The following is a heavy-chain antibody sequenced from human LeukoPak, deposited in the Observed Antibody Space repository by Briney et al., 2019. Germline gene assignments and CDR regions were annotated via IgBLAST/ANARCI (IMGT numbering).Heavy chain of an antibody. Sequence: SPSETLSLTCAVSGGSISSGGYSWSWIRQPPGKGLEWIGYIYHSGSTYYNPSLKSRVTISVDRSKNQFSLRLSSVTAADTAVYYCAGGSGEAWEVLWYWAQGTLVTVSS. CDR3: AGGSGEAWEVLWY. J-gene: IGHJ4*02. D-gene: IGHD1-26*01. CDR2: IYHSGST. CDR1: GGSISSGGYS. V-gene: IGHV4-30-2*01.